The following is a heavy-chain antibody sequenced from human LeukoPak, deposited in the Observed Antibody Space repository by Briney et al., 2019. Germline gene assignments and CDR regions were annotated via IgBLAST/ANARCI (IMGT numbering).Heavy chain of an antibody. V-gene: IGHV3-20*04. Sequence: GGSLRLSCAASGFTFYDYGMSWVRQAPGKGLEWVSGINWNGGSTGYADSVKGRFTISRDNAKNSLYLQMNSLRAEDTALYYCARWYYDSSGRTLYYFDYWGQGTLVTVSS. D-gene: IGHD3-22*01. J-gene: IGHJ4*02. CDR3: ARWYYDSSGRTLYYFDY. CDR2: INWNGGST. CDR1: GFTFYDYG.